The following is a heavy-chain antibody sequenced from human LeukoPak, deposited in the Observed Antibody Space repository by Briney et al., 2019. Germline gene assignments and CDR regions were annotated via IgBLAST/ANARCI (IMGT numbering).Heavy chain of an antibody. Sequence: PSETLPLTCTVSGGSISSGDYYWSWIRQPAGKGLEWIGRIYTSGSTNYNPSLKSRVTISVDTSKNQLSLKLSSVTAADTAVYYCARGRPRLSYGDYPTPFDPWGQGTLVTVSS. CDR3: ARGRPRLSYGDYPTPFDP. V-gene: IGHV4-61*02. CDR2: IYTSGST. D-gene: IGHD4-17*01. CDR1: GGSISSGDYY. J-gene: IGHJ5*02.